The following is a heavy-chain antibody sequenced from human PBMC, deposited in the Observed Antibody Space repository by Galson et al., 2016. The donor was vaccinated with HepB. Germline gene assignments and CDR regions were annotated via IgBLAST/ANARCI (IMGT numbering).Heavy chain of an antibody. CDR3: SKDFGREVYGSSGP. J-gene: IGHJ5*02. V-gene: IGHV3-23*01. Sequence: SLRLSCAASGFIFSIYAMNWVRQAPGKGLKWVSTIMHSGATTYYADSVRGRFTVSRDNFRNTLYLQMNNLRPEDTAVYYCSKDFGREVYGSSGPWGQGAQVTVST. D-gene: IGHD3-22*01. CDR1: GFIFSIYA. CDR2: IMHSGATT.